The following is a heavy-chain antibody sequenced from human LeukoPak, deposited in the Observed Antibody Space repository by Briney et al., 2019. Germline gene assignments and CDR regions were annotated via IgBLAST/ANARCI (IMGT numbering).Heavy chain of an antibody. CDR1: GGTFSSYA. CDR2: IIPILGIA. D-gene: IGHD3-3*01. V-gene: IGHV1-69*04. J-gene: IGHJ4*02. Sequence: SVKVSCKDSGGTFSSYAISWVRQAPGQGLEWMGRIIPILGIANYAQKFQGRVTITADKSTSTAYMELSSLRSEDTAVYYCARDPRVTIFGVWNFDYWGEGTLVTV. CDR3: ARDPRVTIFGVWNFDY.